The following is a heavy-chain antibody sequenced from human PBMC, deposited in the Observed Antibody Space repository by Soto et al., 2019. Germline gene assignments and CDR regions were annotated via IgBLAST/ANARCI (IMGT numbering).Heavy chain of an antibody. CDR2: IYYSGST. V-gene: IGHV4-31*03. CDR1: GDSISSGGHY. D-gene: IGHD6-13*01. CDR3: ARGSSLDY. Sequence: QVQLQESGPGLVKPSQTLSLTCTVSGDSISSGGHYWSWIRQHPTKGLEWIGYIYYSGSTYYNPSLKSRVTLSVDTSKNQFSLKVSSVTAADTAVYYCARGSSLDYWGQGTLVTVSS. J-gene: IGHJ4*02.